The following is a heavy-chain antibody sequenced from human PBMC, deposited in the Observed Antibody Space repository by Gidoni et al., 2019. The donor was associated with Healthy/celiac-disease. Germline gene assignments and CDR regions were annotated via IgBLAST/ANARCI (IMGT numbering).Heavy chain of an antibody. Sequence: QVQLQQWGAGLLKPSETLSLTCAVYGGSFSGYYWSWIRQPPGQGLEWIGEINHSGSTNYNPSLKSRVTISVDTSKNQFSLKLSSVTAADTAVYYCARTLPFCSSASCSPGGGWFDPWGQGTLVTVSS. CDR3: ARTLPFCSSASCSPGGGWFDP. J-gene: IGHJ5*02. CDR2: INHSGST. V-gene: IGHV4-34*01. CDR1: GGSFSGYY. D-gene: IGHD2-2*01.